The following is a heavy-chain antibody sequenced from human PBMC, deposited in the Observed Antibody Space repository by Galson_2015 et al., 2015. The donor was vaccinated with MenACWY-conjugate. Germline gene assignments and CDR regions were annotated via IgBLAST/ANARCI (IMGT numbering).Heavy chain of an antibody. V-gene: IGHV4-39*01. J-gene: IGHJ4*02. D-gene: IGHD5-18*01. CDR3: ARIPTWGSSYGYFDY. Sequence: SETLSLTCSVSGGSIYSSDYWWAWIRQPPGKGLEWIASIHHSETTHYNPSLKSRVSISVDTSTNPFSLILNSVSAADTAVYYCARIPTWGSSYGYFDYWGQGILVAVSS. CDR1: GGSIYSSDYW. CDR2: IHHSETT.